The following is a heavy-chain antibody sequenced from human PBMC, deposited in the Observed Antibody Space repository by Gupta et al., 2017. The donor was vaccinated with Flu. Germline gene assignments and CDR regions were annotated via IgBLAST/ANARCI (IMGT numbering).Heavy chain of an antibody. CDR2: FKSDQSSA. Sequence: PWVRQAAGKALVWVSIFKSDQSSASYAPSVKRRFTISRDTAKNTLYLQMNSLRAEDTAVYXCXRDGAGXCSGGSCYSWFDPWGQGTLVTVSS. V-gene: IGHV3-74*01. CDR3: XRDGAGXCSGGSCYSWFDP. D-gene: IGHD2-15*01. J-gene: IGHJ5*02.